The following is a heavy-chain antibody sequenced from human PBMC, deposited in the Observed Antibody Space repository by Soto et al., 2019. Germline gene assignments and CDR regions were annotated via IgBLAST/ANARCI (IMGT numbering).Heavy chain of an antibody. CDR2: IYPGDSDT. Sequence: EVQLVQSGAEVKKPGESLKISCKGSGYSFTHYWIGWVRQMPGKGLEWMGIIYPGDSDTRYSPSFQGQVTISADKSISTAYRQWSSLKASDTAMYYCARQRIAVPGTREEAFDYWGQGTLVTVSS. J-gene: IGHJ4*02. D-gene: IGHD6-19*01. V-gene: IGHV5-51*01. CDR1: GYSFTHYW. CDR3: ARQRIAVPGTREEAFDY.